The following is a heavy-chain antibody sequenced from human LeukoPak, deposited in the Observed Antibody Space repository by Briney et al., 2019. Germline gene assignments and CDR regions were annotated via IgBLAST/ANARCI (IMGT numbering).Heavy chain of an antibody. J-gene: IGHJ4*02. V-gene: IGHV4-61*05. CDR3: ARRIVTTGDFDF. Sequence: SETLSLTCTVSGGSISSSSYYWSWIRQPPGKGLDWIGYIYYTGSVNYSPSLKSRVTISVDTSQNQFSLKLSSVTAADTAVYYCARRIVTTGDFDFWGQGTLVTVSS. CDR1: GGSISSSSYY. CDR2: IYYTGSV. D-gene: IGHD4-11*01.